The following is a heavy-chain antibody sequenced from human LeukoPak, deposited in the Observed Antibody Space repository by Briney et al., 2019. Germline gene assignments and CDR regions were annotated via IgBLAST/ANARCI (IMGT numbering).Heavy chain of an antibody. D-gene: IGHD3-10*01. CDR2: IYYSGST. V-gene: IGHV4-59*01. Sequence: SETLSLTCTVSAGSLSSYYWSWIRQPPGKGLEWIGSIYYSGSTNYNPSLKSRVTISVDTSKNQFSLKLSSVTAAATAVYYCARLTMVRGAIPYDAFDIWGQGTMVTVSS. CDR3: ARLTMVRGAIPYDAFDI. J-gene: IGHJ3*02. CDR1: AGSLSSYY.